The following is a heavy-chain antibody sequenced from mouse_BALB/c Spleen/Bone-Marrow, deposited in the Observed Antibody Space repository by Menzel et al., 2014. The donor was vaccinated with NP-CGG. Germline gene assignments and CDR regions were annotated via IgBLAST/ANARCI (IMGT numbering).Heavy chain of an antibody. D-gene: IGHD2-2*01. V-gene: IGHV2-2*02. CDR1: GFSLTSYG. CDR3: ARKPVYYGYDYAMDY. Sequence: QVQLQQSGPGLVQPSQSLSITCTVSGFSLTSYGVHWVRQSPGKGLEWLGVIWSGGSTDYNAAFISRLSISKDNSKNQVFLKMNSLQPNDTAIYYCARKPVYYGYDYAMDYWGQGTSVTVSS. J-gene: IGHJ4*01. CDR2: IWSGGST.